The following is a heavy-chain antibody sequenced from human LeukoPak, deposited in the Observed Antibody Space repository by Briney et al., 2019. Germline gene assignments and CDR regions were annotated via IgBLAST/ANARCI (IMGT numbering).Heavy chain of an antibody. CDR1: GGSISSYY. D-gene: IGHD3-10*01. CDR2: IYYSGST. V-gene: IGHV4-59*01. Sequence: SETLSLTCTVSGGSISSYYWSWIRQPPGKGLEWIGYIYYSGSTNYNPSLKSRVTISVDTSKNQFSLKLSSVTAADTAVYYCARAWFGELLAYDPWGQGTLVTVSS. CDR3: ARAWFGELLAYDP. J-gene: IGHJ5*02.